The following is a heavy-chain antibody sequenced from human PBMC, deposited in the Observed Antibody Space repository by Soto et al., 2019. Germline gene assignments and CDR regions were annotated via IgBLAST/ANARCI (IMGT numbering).Heavy chain of an antibody. D-gene: IGHD2-8*01. CDR2: ISMSGSYK. CDR1: DFSLSGSY. Sequence: VQLVESGGALVKPGGSLRLSCVGSDFSLSGSYMSWVRQAPGKGLEWLSFISMSGSYKTYAASVEGRFTISRDNVKNTLYLQMESLRAEDTAVYYCASRGHCSNGQCHSFDSWGQGTQVTVSS. J-gene: IGHJ4*02. CDR3: ASRGHCSNGQCHSFDS. V-gene: IGHV3-11*06.